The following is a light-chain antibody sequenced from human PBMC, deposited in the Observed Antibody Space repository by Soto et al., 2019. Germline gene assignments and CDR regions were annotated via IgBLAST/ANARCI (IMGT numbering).Light chain of an antibody. CDR1: SSDVGSSNL. V-gene: IGLV2-23*01. CDR2: EGS. Sequence: QSVLTQPASVSGSPGQSITISCTGTSSDVGSSNLVSWYQQHPGKAPKLIIYEGSRRPSGVSGRFSGSKSGNTASLTISGLQAEDEADYYCCSFADSSTFYVFGTGTKVTLL. CDR3: CSFADSSTFYV. J-gene: IGLJ1*01.